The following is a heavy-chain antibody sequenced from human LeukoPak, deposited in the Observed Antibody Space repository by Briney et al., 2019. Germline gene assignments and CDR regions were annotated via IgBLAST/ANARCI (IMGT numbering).Heavy chain of an antibody. J-gene: IGHJ4*02. V-gene: IGHV3-7*01. CDR3: MRGGGDY. CDR1: GITLSTYG. D-gene: IGHD3-16*01. CDR2: IKPGGGER. Sequence: GGSLRLSCVASGITLSTYGMNWVRQAPGKGLEWVANIKPGGGERYYVDSVKGRFTISRDNAKNSVDLQMNSLRVEDTAVYYCMRGGGDYWGQGTLVNLSS.